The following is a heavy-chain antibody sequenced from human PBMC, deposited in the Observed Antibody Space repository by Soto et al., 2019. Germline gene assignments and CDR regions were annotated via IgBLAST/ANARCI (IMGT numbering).Heavy chain of an antibody. CDR3: AREPYYDFWSGYHYVADHYGMDV. Sequence: GASVNVSFKASGYTFTSYGISCVRQAPGQVLEWMGWISAYNGNTNYAQKLQGRVTMTTDTSTSTAYMELRSLRSDDTAVYYCAREPYYDFWSGYHYVADHYGMDVWGQGTTVTVSS. D-gene: IGHD3-3*01. J-gene: IGHJ6*02. CDR1: GYTFTSYG. CDR2: ISAYNGNT. V-gene: IGHV1-18*04.